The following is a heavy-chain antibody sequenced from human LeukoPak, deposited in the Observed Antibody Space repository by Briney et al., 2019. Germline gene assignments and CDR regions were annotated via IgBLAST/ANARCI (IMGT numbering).Heavy chain of an antibody. J-gene: IGHJ4*02. D-gene: IGHD2-21*02. V-gene: IGHV1-18*01. CDR3: AREEYCGGDCYSFDY. CDR2: ISAYNGNT. CDR1: GYTFTSYG. Sequence: ASVKVSCKASGYTFTSYGISWVRQAPGQGLEWMGWISAYNGNTNYAQKLQGRVTMTTDTSTSTAYMELRSLRSDDTAVYYCAREEYCGGDCYSFDYWGQGTLVTVSS.